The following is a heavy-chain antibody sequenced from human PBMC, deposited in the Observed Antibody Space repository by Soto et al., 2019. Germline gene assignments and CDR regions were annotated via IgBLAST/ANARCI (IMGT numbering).Heavy chain of an antibody. V-gene: IGHV3-7*01. CDR3: VTDLNWQGH. J-gene: IGHJ4*02. CDR1: GFSFSSVW. CDR2: IKYDGSEE. Sequence: GGSLRLSCVVSGFSFSSVWMTWVRQAPGKGLECVANIKYDGSEEYYVDSVKGRFTISRDNAKNSLYLQMNSLRDEDSAVYYCVTDLNWQGHWGQGTMVTVSS.